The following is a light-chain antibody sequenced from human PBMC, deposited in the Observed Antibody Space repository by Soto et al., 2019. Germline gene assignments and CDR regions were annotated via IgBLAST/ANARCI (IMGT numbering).Light chain of an antibody. CDR1: QSVSSN. V-gene: IGKV3-11*01. CDR2: GAS. CDR3: QQRSSWPAT. Sequence: EIVMTQSPATLSLSPGERATLSCRASQSVSSNVAWYQQLPGQTPRLLIYGASTRATGIPGRFSGSGSGTDFTLTISSLEPEDFAVYYCQQRSSWPATFGPGTKVDI. J-gene: IGKJ3*01.